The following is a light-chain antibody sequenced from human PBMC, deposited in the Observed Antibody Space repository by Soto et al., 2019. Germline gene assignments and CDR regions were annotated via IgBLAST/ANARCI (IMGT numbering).Light chain of an antibody. CDR1: QSVNIY. CDR3: QQYDEWLRLT. CDR2: GAS. J-gene: IGKJ4*01. V-gene: IGKV3D-15*01. Sequence: EIVMTQSPATLSVSPGESATLSCRASQSVNIYLAWYQQKPGQAPRLLIFGASSRATGIPARFSGSGSGREFNLTISSLQSEDFAVYFCQQYDEWLRLTFGGGTKVEIK.